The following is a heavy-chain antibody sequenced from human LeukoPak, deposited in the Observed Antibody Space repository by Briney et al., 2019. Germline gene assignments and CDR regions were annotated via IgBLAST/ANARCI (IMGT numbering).Heavy chain of an antibody. V-gene: IGHV3-49*03. CDR2: IRSKAFGETA. D-gene: IGHD1-1*01. Sequence: GGSLRLSCTASGFTFGDYAMSWIRQAPGKGLEWVGFIRSKAFGETADYAASVKGRFTISRDDSKAIAYLQMNSLKTEDTAVYHCTRDRGAYNLYDYWGQGTLVTVSS. CDR1: GFTFGDYA. CDR3: TRDRGAYNLYDY. J-gene: IGHJ4*02.